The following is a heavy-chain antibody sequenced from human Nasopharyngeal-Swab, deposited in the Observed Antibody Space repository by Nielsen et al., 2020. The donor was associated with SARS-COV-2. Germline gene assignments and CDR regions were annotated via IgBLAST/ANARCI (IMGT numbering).Heavy chain of an antibody. D-gene: IGHD4-17*01. CDR2: IDPGDSYT. Sequence: GESLKISCKGSGYRFTSYWISWVRQMPGKGLEWVGRIDPGDSYTNYSPSFQGHVTISADKSISTAYLQWSSLKASDTAMYYCAIPTVTADYWGQGTLVTVSS. CDR1: GYRFTSYW. J-gene: IGHJ4*02. V-gene: IGHV5-10-1*01. CDR3: AIPTVTADY.